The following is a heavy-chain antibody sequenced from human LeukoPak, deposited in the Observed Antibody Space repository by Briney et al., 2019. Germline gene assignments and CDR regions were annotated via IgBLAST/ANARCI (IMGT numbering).Heavy chain of an antibody. V-gene: IGHV4-30-2*01. D-gene: IGHD3-22*01. CDR3: ARDAYYYDSRLPYYYGMDV. CDR2: IYHSGTT. CDR1: GASISSGAYY. J-gene: IGHJ6*02. Sequence: SETLSLTCTVSGASISSGAYYCTWIRQPPGKGLEWIGYIYHSGTTYYNPSLKRRVTISVDTSKNQFSLKLSSVTAADTAVYYCARDAYYYDSRLPYYYGMDVWGQGTTVTVSS.